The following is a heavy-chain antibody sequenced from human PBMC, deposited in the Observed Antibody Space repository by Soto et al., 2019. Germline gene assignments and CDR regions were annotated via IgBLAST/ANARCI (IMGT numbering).Heavy chain of an antibody. Sequence: PSETLSLTCAVYGGSFSGYYWSWIRQPPGKGLEWIGEINHSGSTNYNPSLKSRVTISVDTSKNQFSLKLSSVTAADTAVYYCARAQYYDILTGYGYWGQGTLVTVSS. CDR2: INHSGST. V-gene: IGHV4-34*01. CDR3: ARAQYYDILTGYGY. CDR1: GGSFSGYY. J-gene: IGHJ4*02. D-gene: IGHD3-9*01.